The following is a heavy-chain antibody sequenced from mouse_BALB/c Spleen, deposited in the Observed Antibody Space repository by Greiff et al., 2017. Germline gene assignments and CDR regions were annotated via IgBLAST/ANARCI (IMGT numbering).Heavy chain of an antibody. Sequence: VKLQESGAELARPGASVKLSCKASGYTFTSYWMQWVKQRPGQGLEWIGAIYPGDGDTRYTQKFKGKATLTADKSSSTAYMQLSSLASEDSAVYYCARELYAMDYWGQGTSVTVSS. CDR3: ARELYAMDY. J-gene: IGHJ4*01. CDR1: GYTFTSYW. V-gene: IGHV1-87*01. CDR2: IYPGDGDT.